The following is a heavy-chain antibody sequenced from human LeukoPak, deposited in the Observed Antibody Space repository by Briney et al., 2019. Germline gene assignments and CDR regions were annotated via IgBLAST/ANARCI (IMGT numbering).Heavy chain of an antibody. D-gene: IGHD3-22*01. CDR1: GFTFSSFE. CDR3: ARGSGYLAY. J-gene: IGHJ4*02. CDR2: ISSSGSTI. V-gene: IGHV3-48*03. Sequence: GGSLRLSCAASGFTFSSFEINRVRQAPGKGLEWISYISSSGSTIYYADSVKGRFSISRDNAKNSLYLQMNSLRADDTAVYYCARGSGYLAYWGQGTLVTVSS.